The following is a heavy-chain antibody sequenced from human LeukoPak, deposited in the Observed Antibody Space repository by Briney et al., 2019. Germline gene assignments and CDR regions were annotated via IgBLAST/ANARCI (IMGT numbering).Heavy chain of an antibody. D-gene: IGHD2-21*02. J-gene: IGHJ4*02. Sequence: SETLSLTCAVSGGSISSSNWWSWVRQPPGKGLEWIGEIYHSGSTNYNPSLKSRVTISVDTSKNQFSLKLSSVTAADTAVYYCARLVPKNCGGDCYDGSFDYWGQGTLVTVSS. V-gene: IGHV4-4*02. CDR1: GGSISSSNW. CDR2: IYHSGST. CDR3: ARLVPKNCGGDCYDGSFDY.